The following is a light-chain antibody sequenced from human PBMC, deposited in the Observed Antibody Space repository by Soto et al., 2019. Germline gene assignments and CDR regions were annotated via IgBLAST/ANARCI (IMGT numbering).Light chain of an antibody. CDR2: DAS. J-gene: IGKJ4*01. CDR1: QDISNY. CDR3: EQYDNLPLT. V-gene: IGKV1-33*01. Sequence: DIQMTQSPSSLSASVGDRVTITCQASQDISNYLNWYQQKPGKAPKLLIYDASNLETGVPSTFSGSRSGTDFTFTISSLQPEDIATYYCEQYDNLPLTFGGGTKVEIK.